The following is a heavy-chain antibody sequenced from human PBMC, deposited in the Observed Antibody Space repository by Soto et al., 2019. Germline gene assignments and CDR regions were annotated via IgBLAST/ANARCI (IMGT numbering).Heavy chain of an antibody. J-gene: IGHJ6*02. V-gene: IGHV4-61*01. CDR2: IYYSGSA. CDR3: ARDGYCTNGVCYNYYYYGMDV. Sequence: PSETLSLTCTVSGGSVSNISDYWSWVRQPPGKGLEWIGYIYYSGSADYNPSLGSRVTISLDTSKNQFSLKLSSVTTADTAVYYCARDGYCTNGVCYNYYYYGMDVWGQGTTVTVSS. CDR1: GGSVSNISDY. D-gene: IGHD2-8*01.